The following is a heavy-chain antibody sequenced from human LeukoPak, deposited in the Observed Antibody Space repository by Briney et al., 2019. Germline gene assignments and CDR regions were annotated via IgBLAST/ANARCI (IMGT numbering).Heavy chain of an antibody. Sequence: SVKVSCKASGGTFSSYAISWVRQAPGQGLEWMGGIIPIFGTANYAQKFQGRVTITADESTSTVYMELSSLRSEDTAVYYCARGDQLLYSFDYWGQGTLVTVSS. D-gene: IGHD2-2*01. V-gene: IGHV1-69*13. J-gene: IGHJ4*02. CDR2: IIPIFGTA. CDR1: GGTFSSYA. CDR3: ARGDQLLYSFDY.